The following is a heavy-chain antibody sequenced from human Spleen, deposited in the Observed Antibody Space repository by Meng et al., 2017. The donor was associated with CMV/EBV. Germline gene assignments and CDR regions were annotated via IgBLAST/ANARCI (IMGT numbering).Heavy chain of an antibody. CDR1: GFMFTTYW. V-gene: IGHV3-7*01. J-gene: IGHJ4*02. Sequence: GGSLRLSCAASGFMFTTYWMSWVRQAPGKGPEWVANIKQDGSEKYYADSLKGRFTISRDNANNSLFLQMNSLRAEDTTVYYCAREGQFISGGDYWGLGTLVTVSS. CDR3: AREGQFISGGDY. CDR2: IKQDGSEK. D-gene: IGHD6-19*01.